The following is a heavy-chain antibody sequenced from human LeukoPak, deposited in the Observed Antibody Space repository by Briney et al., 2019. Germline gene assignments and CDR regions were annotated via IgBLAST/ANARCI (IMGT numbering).Heavy chain of an antibody. CDR2: ISGSGGST. D-gene: IGHD3-22*01. Sequence: GGSLRLSCAASGFTFSSYAMSWVRRAPGKGLEWVSAISGSGGSTYYADSVKGRFTISRDNSKNTLYLQMNSLRAEDTAVYYCAKDVYYDSSGCLGYWGQGTLVTVSS. V-gene: IGHV3-23*01. CDR1: GFTFSSYA. CDR3: AKDVYYDSSGCLGY. J-gene: IGHJ4*02.